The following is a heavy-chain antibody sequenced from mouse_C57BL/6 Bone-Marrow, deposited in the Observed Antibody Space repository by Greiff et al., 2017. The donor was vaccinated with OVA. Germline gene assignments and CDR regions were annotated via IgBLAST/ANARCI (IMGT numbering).Heavy chain of an antibody. CDR1: GFTFSSYA. J-gene: IGHJ2*01. V-gene: IGHV5-9-1*02. CDR2: LSSGGDYI. CDR3: TRDPYYYGSSFDY. D-gene: IGHD1-1*01. Sequence: EVHLVESGEGLVKPGGSLKLSCAASGFTFSSYAMSWVRQTPEKRLEWVAYLSSGGDYIYYADTVKGRFTISRDNARNTLYLQMSSLKSEDTAMYYCTRDPYYYGSSFDYWGQGTTLTVSS.